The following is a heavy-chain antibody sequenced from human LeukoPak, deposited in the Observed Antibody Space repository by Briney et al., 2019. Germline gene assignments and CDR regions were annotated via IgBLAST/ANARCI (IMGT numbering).Heavy chain of an antibody. CDR1: GYTFTSYY. J-gene: IGHJ4*02. Sequence: GASAKVSCKASGYTFTSYYMNWGRQAPRHGLEWRGKINGSGGSTRCAQNFQGRVTMTRDTSTRSVYMELRSLRSEDTAVYYCARVGYYYDSSGTSHWGQGTLVTVSS. D-gene: IGHD3-22*01. CDR2: INGSGGST. V-gene: IGHV1-46*01. CDR3: ARVGYYYDSSGTSH.